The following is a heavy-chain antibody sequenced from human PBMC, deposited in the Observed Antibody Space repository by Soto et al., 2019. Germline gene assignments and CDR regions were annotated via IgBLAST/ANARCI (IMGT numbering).Heavy chain of an antibody. Sequence: VASVKVSCKASGYTFTSYDINWVRQATGQGLEWMGWMNPNSGNTGYAQKFQGRVTMTRNTSISTAYMELSSLRSEDTAVYYCARPKKTAMDPYYYYGMDVWGQGTTVTVSS. CDR1: GYTFTSYD. V-gene: IGHV1-8*01. J-gene: IGHJ6*02. D-gene: IGHD5-18*01. CDR2: MNPNSGNT. CDR3: ARPKKTAMDPYYYYGMDV.